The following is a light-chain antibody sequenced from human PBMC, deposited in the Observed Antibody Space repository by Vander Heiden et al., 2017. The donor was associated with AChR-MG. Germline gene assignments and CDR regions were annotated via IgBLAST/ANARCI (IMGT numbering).Light chain of an antibody. V-gene: IGKV1-NL1*01. CDR2: GAM. J-gene: IGKJ4*01. Sequence: IRMTQSPSSLSASLGDRVTITCRASQYIADSLAWYQQRPGKAPKLLLFGAMILESGVPSRFSGSVSGTDFTLTITGLQPDDFATYYCQQYYSTLSFTFGGGTKVDFK. CDR3: QQYYSTLSFT. CDR1: QYIADS.